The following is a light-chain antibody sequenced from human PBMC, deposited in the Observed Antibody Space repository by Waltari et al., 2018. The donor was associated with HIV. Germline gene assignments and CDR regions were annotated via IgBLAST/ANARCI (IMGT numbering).Light chain of an antibody. Sequence: QSVLTQPPSVSGAPGQRVTISCPGSSPNIGAGYDVHWYQQLPGTAPKLLIYGNSNRPSGVPDRFSGSKSGTSASLAITGLQAEDEADYYCQSYDSSLSGVVFGGGTKLTVL. J-gene: IGLJ2*01. V-gene: IGLV1-40*01. CDR2: GNS. CDR3: QSYDSSLSGVV. CDR1: SPNIGAGYD.